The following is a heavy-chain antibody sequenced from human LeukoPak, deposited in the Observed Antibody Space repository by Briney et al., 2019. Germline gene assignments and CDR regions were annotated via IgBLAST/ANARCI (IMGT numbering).Heavy chain of an antibody. Sequence: ASVKVSCKASGYTFTSYDMHWVRQAPGQGLEWMGIINPSGGSTSYAQKFQGRVTMTRDTSTSTVYMELSSLRSEDTAVYYCARAMVAGHSTGGYFDYWGQGTLVTVSS. D-gene: IGHD6-19*01. V-gene: IGHV1-46*01. CDR3: ARAMVAGHSTGGYFDY. CDR1: GYTFTSYD. CDR2: INPSGGST. J-gene: IGHJ4*02.